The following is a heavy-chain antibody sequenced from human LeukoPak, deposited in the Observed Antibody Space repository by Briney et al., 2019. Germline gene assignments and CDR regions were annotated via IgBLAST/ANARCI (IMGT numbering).Heavy chain of an antibody. CDR3: ANEIRPNDY. V-gene: IGHV3-23*01. Sequence: GGSLRLSCAASEFDFTSHAMTWVRQAPGKGLEWVSAISISGTKTYYADSVKGRFTISRDNSKNTLCLQMNSLRVEDTAVYYCANEIRPNDYWGQGTLVTVSS. CDR1: EFDFTSHA. J-gene: IGHJ4*02. CDR2: ISISGTKT.